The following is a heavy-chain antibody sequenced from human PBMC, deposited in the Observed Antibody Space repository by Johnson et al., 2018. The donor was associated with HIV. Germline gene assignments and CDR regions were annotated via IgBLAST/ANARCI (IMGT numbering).Heavy chain of an antibody. V-gene: IGHV3-33*06. D-gene: IGHD3-22*01. Sequence: QVQLVESGGGVVQPGRSLRLSCAASGFTFSNYGMHWVRQAPGKGLDWVAVVWYDGSNEYYADSVKGRFTISRDNSKNTLYLQMNSLRAEDTAVYYCAKDMRSLTYYYDSSGYNAFDIWGQGTMVTVSS. CDR3: AKDMRSLTYYYDSSGYNAFDI. CDR1: GFTFSNYG. CDR2: VWYDGSNE. J-gene: IGHJ3*02.